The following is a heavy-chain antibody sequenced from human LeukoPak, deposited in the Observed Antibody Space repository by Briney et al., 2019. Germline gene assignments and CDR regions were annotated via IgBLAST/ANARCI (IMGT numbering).Heavy chain of an antibody. J-gene: IGHJ4*02. CDR3: AKSPSSYGTRRFDY. CDR1: GFTFSSYA. Sequence: PGRSLRLSCAASGFTFSSYAMSWVRQAPGKGLEWVSAISGSGGSTYYADSVKGRFTISRDNSKNTLYLQMNSLRAEDTAVYYCAKSPSSYGTRRFDYWGQGTLVTVSS. D-gene: IGHD2-2*01. CDR2: ISGSGGST. V-gene: IGHV3-23*01.